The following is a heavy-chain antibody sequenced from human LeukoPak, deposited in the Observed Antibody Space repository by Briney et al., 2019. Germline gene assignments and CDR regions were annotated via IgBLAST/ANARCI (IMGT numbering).Heavy chain of an antibody. CDR3: ARGDPQTTAPEGMDV. Sequence: ASETLSLTCTVSGGSISYYYWSWTRQSPGKGLEWIGDIYYSGTTNYNPSLKSRVTISVDTSKNQFSLQLRSVTAADTAVYYCARGDPQTTAPEGMDVWGQGTTVTVSS. D-gene: IGHD4-17*01. CDR2: IYYSGTT. CDR1: GGSISYYY. V-gene: IGHV4-59*01. J-gene: IGHJ6*02.